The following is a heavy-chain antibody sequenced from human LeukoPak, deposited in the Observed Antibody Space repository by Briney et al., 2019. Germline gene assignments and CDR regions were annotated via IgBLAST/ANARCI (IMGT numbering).Heavy chain of an antibody. CDR2: ISPSNGNT. V-gene: IGHV1-18*01. CDR3: ARGVGWLQRTFDY. CDR1: GYTFGTSG. D-gene: IGHD5-24*01. J-gene: IGHJ4*02. Sequence: WASVNVSCKTSGYTFGTSGISWVRQAPGQRLEWMGWISPSNGNTYYAQKVQGRVTMTTDTSTSTAYMELRSLRSDDTAVYYCARGVGWLQRTFDYWGQGTLVTVSS.